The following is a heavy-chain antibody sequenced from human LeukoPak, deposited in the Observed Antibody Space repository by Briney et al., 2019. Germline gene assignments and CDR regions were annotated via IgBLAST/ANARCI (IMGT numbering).Heavy chain of an antibody. CDR2: INHSGST. CDR1: GFTFSNAW. Sequence: PGGSLRLSCAASGFTFSNAWMSWVRQAPGKGLEWIGEINHSGSTNYNPSLKSRVTISVDTSKNQFSLKLSSVTAADTAVYYCARVGPRHTAFDSWGQGTLVTVSS. D-gene: IGHD5-18*01. CDR3: ARVGPRHTAFDS. V-gene: IGHV4-34*01. J-gene: IGHJ4*02.